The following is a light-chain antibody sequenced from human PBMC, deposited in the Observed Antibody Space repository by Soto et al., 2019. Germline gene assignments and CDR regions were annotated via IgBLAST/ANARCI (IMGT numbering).Light chain of an antibody. Sequence: QSALTQPASVSGSPGQSITISCTGTSSDVGGYNYVSWYQQHPGKAPKLMIYDVSNRPSGVSNRFSGSKSGNTASLTISGLQAEDEADYYCSSSTSSSTLFGTGTELTVL. J-gene: IGLJ1*01. CDR3: SSSTSSSTL. CDR1: SSDVGGYNY. CDR2: DVS. V-gene: IGLV2-14*01.